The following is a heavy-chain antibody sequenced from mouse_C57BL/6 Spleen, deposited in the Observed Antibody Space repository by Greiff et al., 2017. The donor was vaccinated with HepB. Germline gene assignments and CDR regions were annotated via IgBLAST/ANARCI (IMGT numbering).Heavy chain of an antibody. Sequence: VHVKQSGAELVRPGASVKLSCTASGFNIKDDYMHWVKQRPEQGLEWIGWIDPENGDTEYASKFQGKATITADTSSNTAYLQLSSLTSEDTAVYYCTTLYSIPFAYWGQGTLVTVSA. CDR1: GFNIKDDY. J-gene: IGHJ3*01. D-gene: IGHD2-5*01. V-gene: IGHV14-4*01. CDR3: TTLYSIPFAY. CDR2: IDPENGDT.